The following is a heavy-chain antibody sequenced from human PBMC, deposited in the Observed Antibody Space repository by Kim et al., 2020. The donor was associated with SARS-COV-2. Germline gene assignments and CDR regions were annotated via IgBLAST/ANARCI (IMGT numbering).Heavy chain of an antibody. CDR3: ARGLGWLPSS. J-gene: IGHJ5*02. CDR1: GGSISGYY. CDR2: MHTSGTT. V-gene: IGHV4-4*07. D-gene: IGHD3-3*01. Sequence: SETLSLTCTVSGGSISGYYYYWVRQPAGKGLEWIGSMHTSGTTNYNPSLMSRVTLSLDTSKNHFSLKLTSVTAADTAVYYCARGLGWLPSSWGQGTLVTVSS.